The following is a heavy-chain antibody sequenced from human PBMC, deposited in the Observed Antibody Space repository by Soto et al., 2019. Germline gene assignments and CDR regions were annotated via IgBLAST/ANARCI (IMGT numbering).Heavy chain of an antibody. CDR2: VYYSGST. J-gene: IGHJ4*02. D-gene: IGHD3-10*01. Sequence: SETLSLTCTVSDGSVSSPTYYWAWVRRPPGKGLQWIGNVYYSGSTFYNPSLKSRVTVSIDTSKNQFSLSLGALTASDTAVYYCARVLNGSRGFDFWGQRALVTVSS. V-gene: IGHV4-39*01. CDR3: ARVLNGSRGFDF. CDR1: DGSVSSPTYY.